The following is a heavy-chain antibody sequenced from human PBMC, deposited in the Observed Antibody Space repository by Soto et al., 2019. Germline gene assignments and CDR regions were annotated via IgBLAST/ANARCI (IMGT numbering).Heavy chain of an antibody. CDR1: RYSFTTYA. J-gene: IGHJ5*02. CDR2: INAGNGNT. CDR3: ARDLVPALYNWFDP. Sequence: ASVKVSCKASRYSFTTYALHWVRQAPGQRLERMGWINAGNGNTNYAQKLQGRVTMTTDTSTSTAYMELRSLRSDDTAVYYCARDLVPALYNWFDPWGQGTLVTVSS. V-gene: IGHV1-3*01. D-gene: IGHD2-2*01.